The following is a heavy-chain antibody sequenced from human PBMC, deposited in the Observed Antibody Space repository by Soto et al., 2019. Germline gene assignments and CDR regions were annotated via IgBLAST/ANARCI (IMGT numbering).Heavy chain of an antibody. V-gene: IGHV3-23*01. J-gene: IGHJ6*02. Sequence: GGSLRLSCAASGFTFSGYAMTCFRQAPGKGLEWGSSITGSGTSTDYADSVKGRFIISRDNSKNTVSLQMNSLRADDTAVYYCGKSPAFYYYTMDVWGQGTTVTVSS. CDR2: ITGSGTST. CDR3: GKSPAFYYYTMDV. CDR1: GFTFSGYA.